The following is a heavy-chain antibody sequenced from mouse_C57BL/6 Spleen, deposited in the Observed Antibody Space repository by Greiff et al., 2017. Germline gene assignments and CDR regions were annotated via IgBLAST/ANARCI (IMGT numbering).Heavy chain of an antibody. CDR1: GYTFTSYW. Sequence: QVQLQQPGAELVMPGASVKLSCKASGYTFTSYWMHWVKQRPGQGLEWIGEIDPSDSYTNYNQKFKGKSTLTVDKSSSTAYMQLSSLTSEDSAVYYCASSQTAQALDYWGQGTTRTVAS. V-gene: IGHV1-69*01. J-gene: IGHJ2*01. CDR3: ASSQTAQALDY. CDR2: IDPSDSYT. D-gene: IGHD3-2*02.